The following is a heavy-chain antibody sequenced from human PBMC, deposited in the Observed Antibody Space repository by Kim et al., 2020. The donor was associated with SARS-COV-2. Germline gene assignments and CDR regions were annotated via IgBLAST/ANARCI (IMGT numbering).Heavy chain of an antibody. D-gene: IGHD6-25*01. Sequence: SETLSLTCTVSGGSISSYYWSWIRQPPGKGLEWIGYIYYSGSTNYNPSLKSRVTISVDTSKNQFSLKLSSVTAADTAVYYCARVGGSIAAQNWWFDPWGQETPVTVSP. V-gene: IGHV4-59*01. CDR3: ARVGGSIAAQNWWFDP. CDR2: IYYSGST. J-gene: IGHJ5*02. CDR1: GGSISSYY.